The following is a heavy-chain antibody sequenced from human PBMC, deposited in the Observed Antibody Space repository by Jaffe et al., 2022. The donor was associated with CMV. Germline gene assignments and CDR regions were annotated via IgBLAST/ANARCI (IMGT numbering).Heavy chain of an antibody. CDR2: VYWDDDK. D-gene: IGHD1-7*01. Sequence: QITLKESGPTLVKPTQTLTLTCTFSGFSLNTHGVGVGWIRQPPGKALEWLAVVYWDDDKRYSPSLKSRLSIAKDTSKNQVVLTMTNMEPVDTATYYCAHRRVGFSTSWNFGTFDDWGQGTLVTVSS. CDR3: AHRRVGFSTSWNFGTFDD. V-gene: IGHV2-5*02. J-gene: IGHJ4*02. CDR1: GFSLNTHGVG.